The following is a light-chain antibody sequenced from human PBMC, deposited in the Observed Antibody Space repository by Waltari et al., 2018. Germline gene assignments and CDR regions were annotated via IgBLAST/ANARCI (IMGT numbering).Light chain of an antibody. CDR3: QQYNLYPLS. Sequence: QLTQSPSTLSGSVGARVTISCRASESVGSWLAWYQQKPGGAPNLIIYQATTLQPGVPSRFTGSGSGTDFSLTIRTLQPDDFGTYYCQQYNLYPLSFGGGTRIEIK. J-gene: IGKJ4*01. V-gene: IGKV1-5*03. CDR1: ESVGSW. CDR2: QAT.